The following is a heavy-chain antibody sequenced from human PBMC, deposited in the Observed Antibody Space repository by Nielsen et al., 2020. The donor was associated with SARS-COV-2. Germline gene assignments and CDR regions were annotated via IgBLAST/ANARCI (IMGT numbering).Heavy chain of an antibody. J-gene: IGHJ5*02. Sequence: GGSLRLSCAASGFTFSDYYMSWIRQAPGKGLEWVSYISSSGSTIYYADSVKGRFTIPRDNAKNSLYLQMNSLRDEDTAVYYCARDPQSGGNWFDPWGQGTLVTVSS. V-gene: IGHV3-11*04. CDR3: ARDPQSGGNWFDP. D-gene: IGHD1-26*01. CDR2: ISSSGSTI. CDR1: GFTFSDYY.